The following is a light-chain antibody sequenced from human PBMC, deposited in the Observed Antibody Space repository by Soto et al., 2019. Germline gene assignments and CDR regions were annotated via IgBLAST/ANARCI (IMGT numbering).Light chain of an antibody. J-gene: IGKJ4*01. CDR1: QSVSSL. Sequence: EIVLTQSPATLSLSPGERATLSCRASQSVSSLLAWYQQKSGQPPRLLISDASNRATGVPARFSSSGSGTDFTLIISSLEPEDFAVYYCQQRSNWPLSFGGGTKVEI. CDR3: QQRSNWPLS. V-gene: IGKV3-11*01. CDR2: DAS.